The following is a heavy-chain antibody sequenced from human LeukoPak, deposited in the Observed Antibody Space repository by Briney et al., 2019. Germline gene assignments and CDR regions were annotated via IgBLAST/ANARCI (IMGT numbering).Heavy chain of an antibody. CDR1: GGSVGSAGYY. Sequence: KPSETLSLTCTVSGGSVGSAGYYWSWIRQPPGGGLEWIGYIYYIRNTNYNPSLKSRVTMSLDPSKNQFSLKLNSVTAAATAVYYCARTQSQSGSYRYYFGYWGQGTLVTVSS. CDR3: ARTQSQSGSYRYYFGY. CDR2: IYYIRNT. D-gene: IGHD1-26*01. V-gene: IGHV4-61*08. J-gene: IGHJ4*02.